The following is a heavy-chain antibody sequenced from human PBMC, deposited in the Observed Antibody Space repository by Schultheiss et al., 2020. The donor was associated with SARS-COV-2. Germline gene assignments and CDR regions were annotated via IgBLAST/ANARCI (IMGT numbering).Heavy chain of an antibody. J-gene: IGHJ4*02. D-gene: IGHD5-18*01. CDR3: ASGYSYGYARIYYFDY. V-gene: IGHV3-23*01. CDR1: GFTFSSYA. Sequence: GGSLRLSCAASGFTFSSYAMSWVRQAPGKGLEWVSAISGSGGSTYYADSVKGRFTISRDNAKNSLYLQMNSLRAEDTAVYYCASGYSYGYARIYYFDYWGQGTLVTVSS. CDR2: ISGSGGST.